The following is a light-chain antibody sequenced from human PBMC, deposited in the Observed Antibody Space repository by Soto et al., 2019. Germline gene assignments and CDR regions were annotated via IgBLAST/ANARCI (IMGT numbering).Light chain of an antibody. CDR1: QRVSSGY. Sequence: LTQSPSFLSASVGDRVTITCRASQRVSSGYLAWYQQKPGQAPRLLIYGASSRATGIPDRFSGRGSGTDFTLTISRLEPEDFAVYYCQQYGSSPPSSTFGQGTRLEIK. CDR2: GAS. J-gene: IGKJ5*01. V-gene: IGKV3-20*01. CDR3: QQYGSSPPSST.